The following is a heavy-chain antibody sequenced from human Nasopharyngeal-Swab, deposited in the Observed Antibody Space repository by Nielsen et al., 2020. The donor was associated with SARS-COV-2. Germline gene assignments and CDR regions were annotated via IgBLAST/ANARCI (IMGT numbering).Heavy chain of an antibody. CDR2: IGGSAGST. J-gene: IGHJ6*03. CDR3: VGQSPEGYYYYYMDV. V-gene: IGHV3-23*01. Sequence: GESLKISCAASGFTFSSYVMSWVRQAPGKGLEWVSTIGGSAGSTYYADSVKGRFTISRDNSKNTLYLQMNSVRVEDTAVYYCVGQSPEGYYYYYMDVWGTGTTVTVS. CDR1: GFTFSSYV.